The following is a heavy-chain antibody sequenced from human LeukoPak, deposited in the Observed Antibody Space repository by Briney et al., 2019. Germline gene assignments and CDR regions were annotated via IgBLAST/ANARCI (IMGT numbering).Heavy chain of an antibody. CDR2: INSDSNYI. D-gene: IGHD6-13*01. CDR3: ARNGILGIAAAVDV. V-gene: IGHV3-21*01. J-gene: IGHJ6*04. Sequence: GGSLRLSCVVSGFTFSSYSMNWVRQAPGKGLEWVSSINSDSNYIYYADSVKGRFTISRDAKNSVYLQMNSLRAEDTAVYYCARNGILGIAAAVDVWGKGTTVTVSS. CDR1: GFTFSSYS.